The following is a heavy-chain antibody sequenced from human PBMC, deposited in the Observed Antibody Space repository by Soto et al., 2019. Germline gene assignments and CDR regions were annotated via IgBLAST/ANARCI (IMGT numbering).Heavy chain of an antibody. Sequence: QVQLAQSGAEVKKPGASVTVSCKASGYTFSSYGISWVRQAPGQGLEWAGWISVHNGYTKYATDLQGRVTMTTDTSTSTAYMELRSLVSDDSAVYYCARLEHNFGPHDYWGQGTLVTVTS. CDR2: ISVHNGYT. CDR3: ARLEHNFGPHDY. D-gene: IGHD1-1*01. V-gene: IGHV1-18*01. J-gene: IGHJ4*02. CDR1: GYTFSSYG.